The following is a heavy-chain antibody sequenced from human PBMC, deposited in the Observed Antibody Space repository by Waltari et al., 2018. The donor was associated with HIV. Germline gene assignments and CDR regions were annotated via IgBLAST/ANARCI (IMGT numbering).Heavy chain of an antibody. CDR1: AGTVRLSD. CDR3: ARVPDRSGYQRYAMDV. D-gene: IGHD3-22*01. CDR2: IIPLFGEA. Sequence: QVQLVQSGAAVKKHGSSVKVSCTAAAGTVRLSDIILVRQAPGQGLEWMGAIIPLFGEANYAQKFQGRLTITADESTSTAYMELSSLRSEDTAVYYCARVPDRSGYQRYAMDVWGQGTTVTVS. J-gene: IGHJ6*02. V-gene: IGHV1-69*01.